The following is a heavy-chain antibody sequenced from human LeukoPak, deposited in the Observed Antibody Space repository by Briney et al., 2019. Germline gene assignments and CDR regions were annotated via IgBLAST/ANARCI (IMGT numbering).Heavy chain of an antibody. CDR3: ARDAMSRTADY. CDR2: IKQDGSET. Sequence: GGSLRLSCAASGFTFSSYWMSWVRQAPGKGLEWVGNIKQDGSETYFVDSVKGRFTISRDNAKNSLYLQMNNLRAEDTAVDYCARDAMSRTADYWGQGTLVTVSS. D-gene: IGHD2-2*01. J-gene: IGHJ4*02. CDR1: GFTFSSYW. V-gene: IGHV3-7*01.